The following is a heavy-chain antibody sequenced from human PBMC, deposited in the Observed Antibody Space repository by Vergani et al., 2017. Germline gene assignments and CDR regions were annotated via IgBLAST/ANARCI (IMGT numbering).Heavy chain of an antibody. Sequence: EVQLVESGGGLVQPGGSLRLSCAASGFTFSSYWMHWVRQAPGKGLVWVSRINSDGSSTSYADSVKGRFTISRDNSKNTLYLQMNSLRAEDTAVYYCAKDRRWYYYDSSGYYFDYWGQGTLVTVSS. CDR1: GFTFSSYW. CDR2: INSDGSST. V-gene: IGHV3-74*01. CDR3: AKDRRWYYYDSSGYYFDY. D-gene: IGHD3-22*01. J-gene: IGHJ4*02.